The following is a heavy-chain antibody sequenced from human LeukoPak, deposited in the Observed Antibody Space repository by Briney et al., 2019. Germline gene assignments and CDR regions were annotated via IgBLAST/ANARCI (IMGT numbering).Heavy chain of an antibody. CDR2: MNPNSGNT. D-gene: IGHD6-13*01. V-gene: IGHV1-8*02. CDR1: GYTFTSYD. J-gene: IGHJ5*02. CDR3: AREGFPWQRLVRWVWFDP. Sequence: ASVKVSCKASGYTFTSYDINWVRQATGQGLEWMGWMNPNSGNTGYAQKLQGRVTMTTDTSTSTAYMELRSLRSDDTAVYYCAREGFPWQRLVRWVWFDPWGQGTLVTVSS.